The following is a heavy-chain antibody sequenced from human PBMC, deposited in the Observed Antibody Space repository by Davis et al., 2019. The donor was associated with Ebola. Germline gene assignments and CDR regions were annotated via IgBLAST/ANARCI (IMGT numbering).Heavy chain of an antibody. V-gene: IGHV3-33*06. J-gene: IGHJ3*02. Sequence: GGSLRLSCTTSGFTFSNYGMHWVRQAPGKGLEWVTVIWYDGSLEYYADSVKGRFTVSRDNSKNTLYLQMNGLRVEDTAIYYCAKDTSNIWFDIWGQGTNVTVSS. D-gene: IGHD1-26*01. CDR3: AKDTSNIWFDI. CDR2: IWYDGSLE. CDR1: GFTFSNYG.